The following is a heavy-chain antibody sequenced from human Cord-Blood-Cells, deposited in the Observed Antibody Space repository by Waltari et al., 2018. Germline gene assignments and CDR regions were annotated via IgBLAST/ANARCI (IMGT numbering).Heavy chain of an antibody. V-gene: IGHV1-24*01. D-gene: IGHD1-26*01. CDR1: GYTLTELS. J-gene: IGHJ3*02. CDR2: FDPEDGET. CDR3: ATDLYSGSYYAFDI. Sequence: QVQLVQSGAEVKKTGASVKVSCKVSGYTLTELSMTWVRQAPGTGCEWMGGFDPEDGETIYAQKFQGRVTMTEDTSTDTAYMELSSLRSEDTAVYYCATDLYSGSYYAFDIWGQGTMVTVSS.